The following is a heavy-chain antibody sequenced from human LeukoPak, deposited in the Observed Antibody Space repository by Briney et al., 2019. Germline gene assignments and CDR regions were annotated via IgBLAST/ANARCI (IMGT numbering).Heavy chain of an antibody. CDR1: GYTFTSYG. V-gene: IGHV1-18*01. CDR3: ARDRDYYDSSGYYHLYDY. J-gene: IGHJ4*02. Sequence: ASVKVSCKASGYTFTSYGISWVRQAPGQGLEWMGWISAYNGNTNYAQKLQGRVTMTTDTSTSTAYMGLSSLRSEDTAVYYCARDRDYYDSSGYYHLYDYWGQGTLVTVSS. CDR2: ISAYNGNT. D-gene: IGHD3-22*01.